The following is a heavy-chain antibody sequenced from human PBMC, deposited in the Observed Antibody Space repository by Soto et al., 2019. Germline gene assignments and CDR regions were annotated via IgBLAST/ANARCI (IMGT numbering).Heavy chain of an antibody. J-gene: IGHJ4*02. CDR3: ARDLAYCGGDCRYYFDY. CDR2: ISAYNGNT. Sequence: GASVKVSCKASGYTFTSYGISWVRQAPGQGLEWMGWISAYNGNTNYAQKLQGRVTMTTDTSTSTAYMELRSLRSDDTAVYYCARDLAYCGGDCRYYFDYWGQGTLVTVSS. CDR1: GYTFTSYG. V-gene: IGHV1-18*01. D-gene: IGHD2-21*02.